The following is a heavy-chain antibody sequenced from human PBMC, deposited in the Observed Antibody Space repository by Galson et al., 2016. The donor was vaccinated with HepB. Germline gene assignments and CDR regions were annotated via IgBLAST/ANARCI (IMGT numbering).Heavy chain of an antibody. Sequence: SLRLSCAASGFTFSSYAMIWVRQAPGKGLEWVSIISGIGGYTSDADSVKGRFTISRDNAKKSLYLQMNSLRAEDTAVYYCARMRYSSGWLDGFDIWGQGTMVTVSS. CDR3: ARMRYSSGWLDGFDI. D-gene: IGHD6-19*01. CDR1: GFTFSSYA. J-gene: IGHJ3*02. V-gene: IGHV3-23*01. CDR2: ISGIGGYT.